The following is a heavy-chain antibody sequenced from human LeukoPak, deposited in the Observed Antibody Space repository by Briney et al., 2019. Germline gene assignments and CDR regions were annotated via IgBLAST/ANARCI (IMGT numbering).Heavy chain of an antibody. J-gene: IGHJ3*02. V-gene: IGHV4-30-2*01. CDR1: GGSISSGGYY. D-gene: IGHD6-19*01. CDR3: ARVRFSSGGAFDI. Sequence: SQTLSLTCTVSGGSISSGGYYWSWIRQPPGKGLEWIGYIYHSGSTYYNPSLKSRVTISVDRSKNQFSLKLSSVTAADTAVYYCARVRFSSGGAFDIWGQGTMVTVSS. CDR2: IYHSGST.